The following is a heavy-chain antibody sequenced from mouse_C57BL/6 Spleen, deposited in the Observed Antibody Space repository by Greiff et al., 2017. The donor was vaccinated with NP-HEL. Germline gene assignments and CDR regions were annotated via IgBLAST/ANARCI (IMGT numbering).Heavy chain of an antibody. CDR3: ARQSLTGTFDY. CDR2: ISTGGGST. Sequence: EVMLVESGGGLVQPGGSLKLSCAASGFTFSDYYMYWVRQTPEKRLEWVAYISTGGGSTYYPDTVKGRFTISRDNAKNTLYLQMSRLKSEDTAMQYDARQSLTGTFDYWGQGTTLTVAS. D-gene: IGHD4-1*01. V-gene: IGHV5-12*01. J-gene: IGHJ2*01. CDR1: GFTFSDYY.